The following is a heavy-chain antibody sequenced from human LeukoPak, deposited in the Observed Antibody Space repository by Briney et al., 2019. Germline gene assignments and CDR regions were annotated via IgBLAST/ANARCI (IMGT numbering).Heavy chain of an antibody. CDR2: INPNSGGT. J-gene: IGHJ4*02. CDR1: GYTFTGYY. CDR3: ARDRSTYYYDSSGYYVI. V-gene: IGHV1-2*02. Sequence: GASVKVSCKASGYTFTGYYMHWVRQAPGQGLEWMGWINPNSGGTNYAQKFQGRVTMTRDTSISTAYMELSRLRSDDTAVCYCARDRSTYYYDSSGYYVIWGQGTLVTVSS. D-gene: IGHD3-22*01.